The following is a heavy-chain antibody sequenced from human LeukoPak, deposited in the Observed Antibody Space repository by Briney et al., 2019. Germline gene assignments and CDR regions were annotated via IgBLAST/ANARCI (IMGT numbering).Heavy chain of an antibody. CDR3: ARSPTYSRGLPRFWGFDI. V-gene: IGHV4-34*01. Sequence: SETLSLTCAVYGGSFSGYYWSWIRQPPGKGLEWIGEINHSGSTNYNPSLKSRVTISVDTSKNQFSLKLSSVTAADTAVYYCARSPTYSRGLPRFWGFDIWGQGTKVTVSS. D-gene: IGHD6-19*01. CDR1: GGSFSGYY. CDR2: INHSGST. J-gene: IGHJ3*02.